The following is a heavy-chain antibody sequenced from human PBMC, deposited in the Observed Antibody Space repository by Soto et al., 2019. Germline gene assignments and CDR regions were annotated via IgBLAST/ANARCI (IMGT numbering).Heavy chain of an antibody. J-gene: IGHJ6*02. Sequence: GGSLRLSCAASGFTFSSYWMSWVRQAPGKGLEWVANIKEDGSEIEHVESVKGRFTVSRDNAKNALYLQMNSLRVEDTAVYYCARFGEFYYYYYGMDVWGQGTTVTVSS. D-gene: IGHD3-10*01. CDR2: IKEDGSEI. V-gene: IGHV3-7*04. CDR3: ARFGEFYYYYYGMDV. CDR1: GFTFSSYW.